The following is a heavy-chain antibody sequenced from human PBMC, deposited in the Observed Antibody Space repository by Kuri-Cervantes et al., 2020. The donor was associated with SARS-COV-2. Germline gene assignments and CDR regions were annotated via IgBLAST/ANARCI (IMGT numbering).Heavy chain of an antibody. CDR3: AKDYRNSSSWYPPYYFDY. D-gene: IGHD6-13*01. Sequence: GESLKISCAASGFTFSSYGMSWVRQAPGKGLEWVSALSGSGGSTYYADSVKGRFSVSRDNSKNTLYLQMNSLRAEDTAVYYCAKDYRNSSSWYPPYYFDYWGQGTLVTVSS. CDR1: GFTFSSYG. CDR2: LSGSGGST. V-gene: IGHV3-23*01. J-gene: IGHJ4*02.